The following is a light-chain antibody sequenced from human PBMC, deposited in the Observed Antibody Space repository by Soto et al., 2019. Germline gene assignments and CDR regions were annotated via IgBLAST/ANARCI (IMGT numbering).Light chain of an antibody. V-gene: IGKV1-9*01. J-gene: IGKJ1*01. CDR3: QQYGTSLLT. Sequence: DIQLTQSPSFLSASVGDRVTITCRASQDISNYLVWYQQKPGKAPKPLIYAASTLQSGVPSRFSGSGSGTEFTLTISSLQPEDFAVYYCQQYGTSLLTFGQGTKVDI. CDR1: QDISNY. CDR2: AAS.